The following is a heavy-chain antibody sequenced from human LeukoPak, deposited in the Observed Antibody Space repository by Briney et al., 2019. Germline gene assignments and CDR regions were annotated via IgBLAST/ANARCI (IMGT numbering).Heavy chain of an antibody. D-gene: IGHD3-3*01. CDR3: ARQVRFLEWFHFSYGMDV. Sequence: SETLSLTCAVSGGSISSSNWWSWVRQPPGKGLEWIGEIYHSGSTNYNPSLKSRVTISVDTSKNQFSLKLSSVTAADTAVYYCARQVRFLEWFHFSYGMDVWGQGTTVTVSS. CDR1: GGSISSSNW. J-gene: IGHJ6*02. V-gene: IGHV4-4*02. CDR2: IYHSGST.